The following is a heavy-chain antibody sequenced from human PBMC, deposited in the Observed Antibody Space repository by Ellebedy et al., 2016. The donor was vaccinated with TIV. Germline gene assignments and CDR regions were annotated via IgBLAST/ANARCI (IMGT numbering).Heavy chain of an antibody. CDR2: IYPGDSDT. CDR3: ARGVRAASHPNSYYFDY. D-gene: IGHD6-13*01. CDR1: GYSFTSYW. J-gene: IGHJ4*02. Sequence: GESLMISCKGSGYSFTSYWLGWVRQMPGKGLEWMGNIYPGDSDTRYSPSFQGQVTISADKSISTAYLQWSSLKASDTAMYYCARGVRAASHPNSYYFDYWGQGTLVTVSS. V-gene: IGHV5-51*01.